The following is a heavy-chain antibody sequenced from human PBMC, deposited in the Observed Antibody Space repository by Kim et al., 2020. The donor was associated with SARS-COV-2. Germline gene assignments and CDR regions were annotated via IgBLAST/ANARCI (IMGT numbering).Heavy chain of an antibody. Sequence: GGSLRLSCAASGFTFDDYAMHWVRQAPGKGLEWVSGISWNSGSIGYADSVKGRFTISRDNAKNSLYLQMNSLRAEDTALYYCAKANIVVLRFLEWYFDLWGRGTLVTVSS. CDR1: GFTFDDYA. V-gene: IGHV3-9*01. CDR2: ISWNSGSI. D-gene: IGHD3-3*01. J-gene: IGHJ2*01. CDR3: AKANIVVLRFLEWYFDL.